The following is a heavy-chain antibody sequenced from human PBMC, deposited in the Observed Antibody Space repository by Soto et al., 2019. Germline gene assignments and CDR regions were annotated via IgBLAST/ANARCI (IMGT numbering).Heavy chain of an antibody. J-gene: IGHJ3*02. CDR1: GFTFSSYS. CDR2: ISSSSSYI. CDR3: ARDSKGSGKQLDI. V-gene: IGHV3-21*01. Sequence: LRLSCAASGFTFSSYSMNWVRQAPGKGLEWVSSISSSSSYIYYADSVKGRFTISRDNAKNSLYLQMNSLRAEDTAVYYCARDSKGSGKQLDIWGQGTMVTVSS.